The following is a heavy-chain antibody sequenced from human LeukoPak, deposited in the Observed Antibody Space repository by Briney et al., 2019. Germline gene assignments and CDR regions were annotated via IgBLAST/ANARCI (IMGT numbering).Heavy chain of an antibody. CDR1: GFTFSSYW. D-gene: IGHD2-2*01. CDR2: IKQDGSEK. V-gene: IGHV3-7*01. Sequence: PGGSLRLSCAASGFTFSSYWMSWVRQAPGKGLEWVANIKQDGSEKYYVDSVKGRFTISRDNAKNSLYLQMNSLRAEDTAVYYCARDVPSGDIVVVPAAKAFDPWGQGTLVTVSS. J-gene: IGHJ5*02. CDR3: ARDVPSGDIVVVPAAKAFDP.